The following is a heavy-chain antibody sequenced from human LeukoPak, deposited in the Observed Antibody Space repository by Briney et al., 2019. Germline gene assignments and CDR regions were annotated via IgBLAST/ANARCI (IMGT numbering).Heavy chain of an antibody. CDR1: GYTFTSYD. V-gene: IGHV1-8*01. Sequence: GASVKVSCKTSGYTFTSYDVNWVRQASGQGLEWMGYMNPNSGITGFAQKFQGRITMTWDTSISTAYMELSSLRYEDTAVYYCASTTVTTTLRYYVHRGSMDVWGQGTTVTVSS. J-gene: IGHJ6*02. CDR3: ASTTVTTTLRYYVHRGSMDV. D-gene: IGHD4-17*01. CDR2: MNPNSGIT.